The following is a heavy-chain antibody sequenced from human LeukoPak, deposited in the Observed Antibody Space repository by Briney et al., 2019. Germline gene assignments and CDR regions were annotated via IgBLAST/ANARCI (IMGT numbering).Heavy chain of an antibody. D-gene: IGHD3-3*01. V-gene: IGHV3-64*01. Sequence: PGGSLRLSCAASGFTFSSYAMHWVRQASGKGLEYVSAISSNGGSTYYANSVKGRFTISRDNSKNTLYLQMGSLRAEDMAVYYCARHGHYDFWSGYSLDYWGQGTLVTVSS. CDR2: ISSNGGST. CDR3: ARHGHYDFWSGYSLDY. CDR1: GFTFSSYA. J-gene: IGHJ4*02.